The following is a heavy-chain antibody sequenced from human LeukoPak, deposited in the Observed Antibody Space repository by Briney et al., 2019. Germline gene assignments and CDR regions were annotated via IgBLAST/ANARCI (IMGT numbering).Heavy chain of an antibody. CDR2: INPNSGGT. CDR1: GYTFTVYY. J-gene: IGHJ4*02. D-gene: IGHD6-19*01. V-gene: IGHV1-2*02. Sequence: GASVKVSCKASGYTFTVYYMHWVRQAPGQGLEWMGWINPNSGGTNYAQKFHGRVTMNRDTSISTAYMELSRLRSDDTAVYYCARVGSGYSSGPFDYWGQGTLVTVSS. CDR3: ARVGSGYSSGPFDY.